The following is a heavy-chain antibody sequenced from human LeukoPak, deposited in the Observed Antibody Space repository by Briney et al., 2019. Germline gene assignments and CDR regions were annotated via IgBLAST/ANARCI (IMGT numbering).Heavy chain of an antibody. CDR2: ISAYNGNT. CDR3: ARPPDYYDSSGAFDI. J-gene: IGHJ3*02. D-gene: IGHD3-22*01. CDR1: GYTFTSYG. V-gene: IGHV1-18*01. Sequence: GASVKVSCEASGYTFTSYGISWVRQAPGQGLEWMGWISAYNGNTNYAQKLQGRVTMTTDTSTSTAYMELRSLRSDDTAVYYCARPPDYYDSSGAFDIWGQGTMVTVSS.